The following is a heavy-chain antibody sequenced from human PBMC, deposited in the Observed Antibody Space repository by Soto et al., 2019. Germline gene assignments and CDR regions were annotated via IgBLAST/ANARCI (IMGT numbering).Heavy chain of an antibody. V-gene: IGHV4-34*01. CDR3: ASNSSGSPSWFDP. J-gene: IGHJ5*02. CDR2: INHSGST. CDR1: GGSFSGYY. Sequence: QGQLQQWGAGLLKPSETLSLTCAVYGGSFSGYYWSWIRQPPGKGLEWIGEINHSGSTNYNPSLESRVTISVDTSKNQFSLRLSSVTTADTAVYYCASNSSGSPSWFDPWGQGTLVTVSS. D-gene: IGHD3-10*01.